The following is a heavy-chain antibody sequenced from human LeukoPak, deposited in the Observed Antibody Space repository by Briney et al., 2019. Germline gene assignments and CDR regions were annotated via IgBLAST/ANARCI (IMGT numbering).Heavy chain of an antibody. D-gene: IGHD2-2*01. V-gene: IGHV3-23*01. CDR2: ISGNCGTA. CDR1: GFTFNNYA. Sequence: GGSLRLSCAASGFTFNNYAMNWVRQAPGKGLEWVSSISGNCGTAYYVDSVKGRFTISGDNSKNTLYLQMNSLRAEDTAVYYCAKHYCSDASCSVFSFDSWGQETLVTVSS. CDR3: AKHYCSDASCSVFSFDS. J-gene: IGHJ4*02.